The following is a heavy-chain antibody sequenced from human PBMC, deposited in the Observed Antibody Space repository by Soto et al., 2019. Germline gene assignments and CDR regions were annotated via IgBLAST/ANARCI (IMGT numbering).Heavy chain of an antibody. D-gene: IGHD6-13*01. J-gene: IGHJ1*01. Sequence: QPGGSLRLSCAASGFSFSTYAMSWVRQAPGKGLEWVSGISGSGGTTYYADSVKGRFTISRDNSKNTLYLQVNSLRVEDTAVYYCAKDQAAAGTISRYFQHWGQGTLVTVSS. CDR1: GFSFSTYA. V-gene: IGHV3-23*01. CDR2: ISGSGGTT. CDR3: AKDQAAAGTISRYFQH.